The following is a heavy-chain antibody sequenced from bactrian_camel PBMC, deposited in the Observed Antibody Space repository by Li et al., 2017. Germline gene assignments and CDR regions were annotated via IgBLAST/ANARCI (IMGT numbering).Heavy chain of an antibody. CDR1: GFTFGIYW. CDR3: SISGPGDVEAT. CDR2: ITSRGSRQ. J-gene: IGHJ4*01. Sequence: HVQLVESGGGLVQPGGSLMLSCAASGFTFGIYWMYWVRQAPGKGLEWVTSITSRGSRQWYADSVEGRFTISRDNAKNMLYLQLNSLQTDDTPMYYCSISGPGDVEATRGQGTQVTVS. D-gene: IGHD2*01. V-gene: IGHV3S1*01.